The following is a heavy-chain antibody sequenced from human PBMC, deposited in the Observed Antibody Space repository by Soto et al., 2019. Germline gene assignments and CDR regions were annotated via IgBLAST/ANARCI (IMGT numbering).Heavy chain of an antibody. V-gene: IGHV1-46*04. J-gene: IGHJ4*02. CDR1: GYIFINYY. CDR2: FNPMCGST. Sequence: QVQLVQSGAEVKKPGASVKISCKTSGYIFINYYIQWVRQAPGQGLEWVALFNPMCGSTNYAQKLQGRVTVTSDTSTSTVYMELSSLISEDTAVYYCARDLAAADYWGQGTLVTVSS. D-gene: IGHD6-13*01. CDR3: ARDLAAADY.